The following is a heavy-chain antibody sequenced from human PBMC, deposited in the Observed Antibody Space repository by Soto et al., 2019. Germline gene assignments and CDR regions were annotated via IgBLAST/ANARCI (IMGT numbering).Heavy chain of an antibody. D-gene: IGHD3-10*01. Sequence: QVQLQESGPGLVKPSETLSLTCTVSGGSISSYYWSWIRQPPGKGLEWIGYIYYSGSTNYNPSLKSRVTISVDTSKNQFSLKLSSVTAADTAVYYCARSAPYGSGWAFDIWGQGTMVTVSS. V-gene: IGHV4-59*01. CDR2: IYYSGST. CDR1: GGSISSYY. CDR3: ARSAPYGSGWAFDI. J-gene: IGHJ3*02.